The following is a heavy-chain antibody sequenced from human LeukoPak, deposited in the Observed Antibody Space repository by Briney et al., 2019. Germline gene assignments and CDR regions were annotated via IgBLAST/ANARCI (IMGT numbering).Heavy chain of an antibody. CDR1: GFTFSGYS. V-gene: IGHV3-21*01. CDR3: AREGMVRGVIIN. Sequence: TGGSLRLSCAASGFTFSGYSMNWVRQAPGKGLEWVSSISSSSSYIYYADSVKGRFTISRDNAKNSLYLQMNSLRAEDTAVYYCAREGMVRGVIINWGQGTLVTVSS. CDR2: ISSSSSYI. D-gene: IGHD3-10*01. J-gene: IGHJ4*02.